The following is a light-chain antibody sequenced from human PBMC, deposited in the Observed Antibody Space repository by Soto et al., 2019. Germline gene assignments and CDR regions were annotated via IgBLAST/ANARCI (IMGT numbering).Light chain of an antibody. Sequence: EIVLTQSPGTLSLSPGERATLSCRASQSVGSSYLAWYQQKPGQAPRLLIYGASSRATGIPDRFSGSGSGTDFTLTISRLEPEDFAVYYCQQYGSSPLTSGGGAKVEIK. J-gene: IGKJ4*01. CDR1: QSVGSSY. CDR3: QQYGSSPLT. V-gene: IGKV3-20*01. CDR2: GAS.